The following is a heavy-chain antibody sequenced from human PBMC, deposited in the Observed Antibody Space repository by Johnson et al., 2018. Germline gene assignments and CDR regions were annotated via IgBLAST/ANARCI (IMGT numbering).Heavy chain of an antibody. CDR2: ISGSGGST. CDR3: TKGSRKLDIHYDYMDV. Sequence: EVQLVEAGGGLVQPGGSLRLSCAASGFTFSSYIMSWVRQAPGKGLEWVSAISGSGGSTYYADSVQGRFTISSDNSKNTMNLKMNNLRAEDTDVYYCTKGSRKLDIHYDYMDVWGKGTTVTVSS. V-gene: IGHV3-23*04. CDR1: GFTFSSYI. J-gene: IGHJ6*03. D-gene: IGHD1-1*01.